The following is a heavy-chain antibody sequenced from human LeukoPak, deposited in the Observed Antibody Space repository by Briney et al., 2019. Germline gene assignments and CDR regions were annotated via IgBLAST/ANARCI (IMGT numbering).Heavy chain of an antibody. CDR1: GFTFSNYG. J-gene: IGHJ4*02. CDR3: ARHLSTGEALVPFDY. Sequence: GGSLRLSCAASGFTFSNYGMNWVRQAPGKGLGWVSVIYPGGATYYADSVKGRFTISRDNSEATVYFHMNSLRPEDTAIYYCARHLSTGEALVPFDYWGQGTLVTVSS. CDR2: IYPGGAT. V-gene: IGHV3-66*04. D-gene: IGHD3-16*01.